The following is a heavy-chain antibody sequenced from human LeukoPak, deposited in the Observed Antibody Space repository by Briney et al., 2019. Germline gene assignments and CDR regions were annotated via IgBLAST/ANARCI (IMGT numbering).Heavy chain of an antibody. J-gene: IGHJ4*02. CDR1: GFSFSSYG. D-gene: IGHD1-14*01. V-gene: IGHV3-23*01. Sequence: GGTLRLSCAASGFSFSSYGMSWVRQAPGKGLEWVSGISGGGGSTYYTDSVKGRFSISRDNSNNTLYLQMNSLRADDTAVYYCAKATGYLLWGQGTLVTVSS. CDR2: ISGGGGST. CDR3: AKATGYLL.